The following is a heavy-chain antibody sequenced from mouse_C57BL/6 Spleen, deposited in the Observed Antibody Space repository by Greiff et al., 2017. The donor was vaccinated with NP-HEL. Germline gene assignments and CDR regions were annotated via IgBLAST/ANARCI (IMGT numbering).Heavy chain of an antibody. CDR2: IRSKSNNYAT. J-gene: IGHJ4*01. CDR1: GFSFNTYA. CDR3: VRQEDYYAMDY. Sequence: GGGLVQPKGSLKLSCAASGFSFNTYAMNWVRQAPGKGLEWVARIRSKSNNYATYYADSVKDRFTISRDDSESMLYLQMNNLKTEDTAMYYCVRQEDYYAMDYWGQGTSVTVSS. V-gene: IGHV10-1*01.